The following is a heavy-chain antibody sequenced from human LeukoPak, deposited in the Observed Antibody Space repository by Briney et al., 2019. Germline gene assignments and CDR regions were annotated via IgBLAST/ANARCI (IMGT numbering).Heavy chain of an antibody. J-gene: IGHJ5*02. CDR2: IYTSGST. V-gene: IGHV4-4*07. CDR3: ARDRYYYGSGSYSWFDP. D-gene: IGHD3-10*01. Sequence: SETLSLTCTVSGGSISSYYWCWIRQPAGKGLEWIGRIYTSGSTNYNPSLKSRVTMSVDTSKNQFSLKLSSVTAADTAVYYCARDRYYYGSGSYSWFDPWGQGTLVTVSS. CDR1: GGSISSYY.